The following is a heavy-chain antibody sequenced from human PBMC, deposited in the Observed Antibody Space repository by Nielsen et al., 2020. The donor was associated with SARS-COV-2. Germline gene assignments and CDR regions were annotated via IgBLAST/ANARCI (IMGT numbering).Heavy chain of an antibody. J-gene: IGHJ4*02. V-gene: IGHV4-34*01. D-gene: IGHD6-13*01. CDR3: ARGSPIAAANFDY. Sequence: SETLSLTCAAYGGSFSGYYWSWIRQPPGKGLEWIGEINHSGSTNYNPSLKSRVTISVDTSKNQFSLKLSSVTAADTAVYYCARGSPIAAANFDYWGQGTLVTVSS. CDR1: GGSFSGYY. CDR2: INHSGST.